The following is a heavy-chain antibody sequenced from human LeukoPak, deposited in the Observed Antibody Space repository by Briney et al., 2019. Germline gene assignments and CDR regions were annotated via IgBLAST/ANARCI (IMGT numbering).Heavy chain of an antibody. CDR2: ISGSGGST. CDR3: ARAVSGYPTTYYFDY. V-gene: IGHV3-23*01. CDR1: GFTFSSYA. D-gene: IGHD3-22*01. J-gene: IGHJ4*02. Sequence: GGSLRLSCAASGFTFSSYAMSWVRQAPGKGLRWFSAISGSGGSTYYADSVKGRFTISRDNSKNTLYLQMNSLRAEDTAVYYCARAVSGYPTTYYFDYWGQGTLVTVSS.